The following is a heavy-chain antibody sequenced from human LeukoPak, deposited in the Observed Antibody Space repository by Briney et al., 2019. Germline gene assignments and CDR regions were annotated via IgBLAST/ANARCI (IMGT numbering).Heavy chain of an antibody. V-gene: IGHV3-21*01. Sequence: GGSLRLSCAASGFTFSSYSMNWVRQAPGKGLEWVSSISSSSSYIYYADSVKGRFTISRDNAKNSLYLQMNSLRAEDTAVYYCATSSITMIVVVIPGAFDIWGQGTMVTVSS. J-gene: IGHJ3*02. CDR3: ATSSITMIVVVIPGAFDI. CDR1: GFTFSSYS. D-gene: IGHD3-22*01. CDR2: ISSSSSYI.